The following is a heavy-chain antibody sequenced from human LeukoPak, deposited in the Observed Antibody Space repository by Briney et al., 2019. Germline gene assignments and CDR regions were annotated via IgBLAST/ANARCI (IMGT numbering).Heavy chain of an antibody. CDR2: ISYEGSNK. CDR3: ARDRVSVGTVTTPGY. CDR1: VFTFSRYA. Sequence: GGSLRLSCAASVFTFSRYALLGVRQAPGKGLEGGAVISYEGSNKYYADSVKGRFTISRDNSKNTLYLQMNSLRAENTAVYYCARDRVSVGTVTTPGYWGQGTLVTVSS. J-gene: IGHJ4*02. V-gene: IGHV3-30*04. D-gene: IGHD4-17*01.